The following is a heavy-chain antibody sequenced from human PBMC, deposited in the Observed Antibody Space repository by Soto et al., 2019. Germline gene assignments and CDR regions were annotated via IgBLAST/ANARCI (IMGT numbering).Heavy chain of an antibody. Sequence: ESLKLSFKGSGHSFTDYWIVWVRQMPGKGLEWMGIIYPGDSDTRYSPSFQGRVTISADRSITTAYLQWSRLEASDTAMYYCARHVQRGYRDSSAYYCFDFWGQGALVTVSS. J-gene: IGHJ4*02. CDR3: ARHVQRGYRDSSAYYCFDF. CDR2: IYPGDSDT. D-gene: IGHD3-22*01. CDR1: GHSFTDYW. V-gene: IGHV5-51*01.